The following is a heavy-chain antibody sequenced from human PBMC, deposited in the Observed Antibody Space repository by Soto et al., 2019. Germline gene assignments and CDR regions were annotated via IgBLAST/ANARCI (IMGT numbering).Heavy chain of an antibody. CDR3: AKGLDRASLDF. CDR2: LTADSDDT. D-gene: IGHD1-1*01. CDR1: GFTFSTHT. Sequence: EVQLLESGGTLVQPGGSRRLSCVASGFTFSTHTMNWVRQAPGKGLEWVSRLTADSDDTSYADSIKGRFTISRDNSKNTLYLQMNSLRAEDTAIYYCAKGLDRASLDFWGQGALVTVSS. J-gene: IGHJ4*02. V-gene: IGHV3-23*01.